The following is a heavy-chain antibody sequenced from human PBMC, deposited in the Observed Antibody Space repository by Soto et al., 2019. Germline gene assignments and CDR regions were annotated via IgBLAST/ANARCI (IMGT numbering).Heavy chain of an antibody. CDR1: GDTFSSYA. CDR3: ARDGSGYRSRASPMDV. J-gene: IGHJ6*02. Sequence: QVQLVQSGAEVKKPGSSVKVSCKASGDTFSSYAISWVRQAPGQGLEWMGGIIPIFGTANYAQKSQGRVTITADESTSTAYMELSSLRSEDTAVYYCARDGSGYRSRASPMDVWGQGTTVTVSS. V-gene: IGHV1-69*01. CDR2: IIPIFGTA. D-gene: IGHD3-22*01.